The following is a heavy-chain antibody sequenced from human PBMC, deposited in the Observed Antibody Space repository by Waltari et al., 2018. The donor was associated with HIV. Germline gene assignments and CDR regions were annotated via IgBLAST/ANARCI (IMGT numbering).Heavy chain of an antibody. J-gene: IGHJ5*02. V-gene: IGHV1-69*04. CDR2: IIPILGIA. CDR1: GGTFSSYA. Sequence: QVQLVQSGAEVKKPGSSVKVSCKASGGTFSSYAISWVRQAPGQGLEWMGRIIPILGIANYAQKFQGRVTITADKSTSTAYMELSSLRSEDTAVYYCARGGYYDILTGQGGWFDPWGQGTLVTVSS. D-gene: IGHD3-9*01. CDR3: ARGGYYDILTGQGGWFDP.